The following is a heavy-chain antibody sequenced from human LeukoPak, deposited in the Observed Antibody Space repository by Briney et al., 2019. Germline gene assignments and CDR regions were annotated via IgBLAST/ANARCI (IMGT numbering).Heavy chain of an antibody. CDR3: ARGSSSWYYDYYYMDV. V-gene: IGHV3-74*01. CDR2: INSDGSST. D-gene: IGHD6-13*01. Sequence: GGSLRLSCAASGFTFSSYWMHRVRQAPGKGLVWVSRINSDGSSTSYADSVKGRFTISRDNAKNTLYLQMNSLRAEDTAVYYCARGSSSWYYDYYYMDVWGKGTTVTVSS. J-gene: IGHJ6*03. CDR1: GFTFSSYW.